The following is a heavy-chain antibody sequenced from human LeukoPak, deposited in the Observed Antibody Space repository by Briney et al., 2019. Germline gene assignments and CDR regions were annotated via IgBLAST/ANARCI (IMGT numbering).Heavy chain of an antibody. D-gene: IGHD3-22*01. CDR1: GGTLSSYA. V-gene: IGHV1-69*05. Sequence: SVKVSCKASGGTLSSYAISWVRQAPGQGREWVGRILPIFGTSNYAQKFQGRVTITTDESTSTVYMELSSLRSEDTAVYYCARGYDSSAYYPGWGQGTLVIVSS. CDR3: ARGYDSSAYYPG. CDR2: ILPIFGTS. J-gene: IGHJ4*02.